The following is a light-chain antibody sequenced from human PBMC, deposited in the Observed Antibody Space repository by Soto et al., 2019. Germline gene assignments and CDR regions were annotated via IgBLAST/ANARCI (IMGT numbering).Light chain of an antibody. CDR2: EVS. V-gene: IGLV2-14*01. CDR3: SSYKARSTWV. CDR1: SSDVGGYNY. Sequence: QSALTQPASVSGSPGQSITISCTGTSSDVGGYNYVSWYQQHPGTSPKLMIYEVSNRPSGVSNRFSGSKSGNTASLSIAGLQAEDEGDYYCSSYKARSTWVFGGGTQLTVL. J-gene: IGLJ3*02.